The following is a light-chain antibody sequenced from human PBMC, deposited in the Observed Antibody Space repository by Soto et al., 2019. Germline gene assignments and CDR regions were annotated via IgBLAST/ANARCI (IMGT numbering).Light chain of an antibody. V-gene: IGLV1-44*01. CDR2: GDD. CDR3: ASWDDRLNGPV. CDR1: SSNIGSHT. Sequence: QSVLTQPPSTSGTPGQRVAISCSGTSSNIGSHTVNWYQQLPGTAPKLLIYGDDQRPSGVPDRFSGSKSGTSASLAISGLQPEDEVDYYCASWDDRLNGPVFGGETKLTVL. J-gene: IGLJ3*02.